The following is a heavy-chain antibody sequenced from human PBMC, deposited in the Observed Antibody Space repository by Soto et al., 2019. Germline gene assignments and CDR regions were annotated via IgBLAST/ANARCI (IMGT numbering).Heavy chain of an antibody. V-gene: IGHV1-3*01. J-gene: IGHJ4*02. CDR2: INPGGGNT. Sequence: ASVKVSCKASGYTFTSYDMHWVRQAPGQRLEWMGWINPGGGNTSYAQKFQGRVTMTRDTSTSTAYMELSSLRSEDTAVYYCARVYCSGGSCYSIDYWGQGTLVTVSS. CDR1: GYTFTSYD. CDR3: ARVYCSGGSCYSIDY. D-gene: IGHD2-15*01.